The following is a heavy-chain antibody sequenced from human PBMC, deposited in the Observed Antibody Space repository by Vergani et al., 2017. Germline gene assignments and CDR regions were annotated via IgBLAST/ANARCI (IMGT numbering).Heavy chain of an antibody. CDR1: GFTSSYYG. D-gene: IGHD1-1*01. CDR2: ISYDGTKK. CDR3: ATKSCGTPGCQIGYFRE. Sequence: QVHLVASGGGVVQPGRSLRLSCVVSGFTSSYYGMHWVRQAPGKGLEWVAVISYDGTKKYYADSVKGRFTISRDNSKSTLYLQMNSLRTEDTAVYYCATKSCGTPGCQIGYFREWGQGTLVTVSS. J-gene: IGHJ1*01. V-gene: IGHV3-30*03.